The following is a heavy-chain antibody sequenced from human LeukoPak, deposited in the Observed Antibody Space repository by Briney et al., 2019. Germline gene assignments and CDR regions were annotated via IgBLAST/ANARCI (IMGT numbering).Heavy chain of an antibody. Sequence: GGSLRLSCAASGFTFSSYGMHWVRQAPGKGLEWVAVIWYDGSNKYYADSVKGRFTISRDNSKNTLYLQMNSLRAEDTAVYYCARDSGYDLPTRFDPWGQGTLVTVSS. V-gene: IGHV3-33*01. CDR1: GFTFSSYG. CDR3: ARDSGYDLPTRFDP. J-gene: IGHJ5*02. D-gene: IGHD5-12*01. CDR2: IWYDGSNK.